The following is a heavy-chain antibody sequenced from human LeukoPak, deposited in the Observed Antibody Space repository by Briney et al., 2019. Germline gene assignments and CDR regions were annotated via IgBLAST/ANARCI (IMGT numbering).Heavy chain of an antibody. CDR3: ATDGSGSYPLYYFDF. CDR1: GYTFTGYY. CDR2: INPNNGGT. J-gene: IGHJ4*02. Sequence: ASVKVSCKASGYTFTGYYMRWVRQAPGQGLEWMGWINPNNGGTNYAQKFQGWVTMTRDTSISTAYMELGRLRSDDTAVYYCATDGSGSYPLYYFDFWGQGTLVTVSS. D-gene: IGHD3-10*01. V-gene: IGHV1-2*04.